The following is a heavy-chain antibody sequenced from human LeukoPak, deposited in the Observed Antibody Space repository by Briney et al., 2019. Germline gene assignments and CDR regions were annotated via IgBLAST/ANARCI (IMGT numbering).Heavy chain of an antibody. J-gene: IGHJ4*02. D-gene: IGHD6-19*01. CDR2: IYYSGST. CDR1: GGSISSYY. V-gene: IGHV4-59*01. Sequence: SETLSLTCTVSGGSISSYYWSWIRQPPGKGLEWIGYIYYSGSTNYNPSLKSRVTISVGTSKNQFSLKLSSVTAADTAVYYCARASVVVAGHFDYWGQGTLVTVSS. CDR3: ARASVVVAGHFDY.